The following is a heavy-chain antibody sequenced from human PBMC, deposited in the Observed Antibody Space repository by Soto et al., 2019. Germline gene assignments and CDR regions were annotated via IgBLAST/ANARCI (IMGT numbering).Heavy chain of an antibody. CDR3: ARMNGDYGLVDP. V-gene: IGHV4-59*01. J-gene: IGHJ5*02. CDR2: VYHSGTT. Sequence: QVLLQESGPGLVKPSGTLSLTCTLSGGSTKFYYWSWIRQSPGKGLEWIGYVYHSGTTNYNPSLNGRVTISIETSKHQFSLELNSIAAADAAVYYCARMNGDYGLVDPWGQGTLVTVSS. CDR1: GGSTKFYY. D-gene: IGHD4-17*01.